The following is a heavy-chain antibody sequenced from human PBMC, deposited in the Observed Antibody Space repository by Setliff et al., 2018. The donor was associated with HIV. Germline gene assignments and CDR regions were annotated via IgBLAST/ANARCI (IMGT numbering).Heavy chain of an antibody. D-gene: IGHD3-10*01. J-gene: IGHJ5*02. CDR1: GGSISSTAYY. CDR2: IFSSGST. V-gene: IGHV4-61*05. Sequence: SETLSLTCTVSGGSISSTAYYWGWIRQPPGGGLEWIGFIFSSGSTKYNPSLQSRVTMSIDTSKNQFSLRLTSVTAADTAVYYCARRIDDSGSFPDKNWFDTWGQGSLVTVSS. CDR3: ARRIDDSGSFPDKNWFDT.